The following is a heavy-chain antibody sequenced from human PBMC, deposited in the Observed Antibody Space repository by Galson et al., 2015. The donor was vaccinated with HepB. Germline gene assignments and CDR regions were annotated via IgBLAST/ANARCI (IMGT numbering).Heavy chain of an antibody. V-gene: IGHV7-4-1*02. CDR2: INTNTGNP. Sequence: SVKVSCKASGYTFINYAINWVRQAPGQGLEWMGWINTNTGNPTYAQGFTGRFVFSLDTSVNTAYLQISSLKAEDTAVYYCAREQGLWSGDLPSPHNFDYWGQGTLVTVSS. J-gene: IGHJ4*02. D-gene: IGHD3-10*01. CDR3: AREQGLWSGDLPSPHNFDY. CDR1: GYTFINYA.